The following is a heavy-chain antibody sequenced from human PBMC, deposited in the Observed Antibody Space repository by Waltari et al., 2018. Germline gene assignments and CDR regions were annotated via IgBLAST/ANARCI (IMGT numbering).Heavy chain of an antibody. CDR3: ARSGGPFDY. CDR1: GGSISSYY. J-gene: IGHJ4*02. D-gene: IGHD3-10*01. CDR2: IYYSGST. Sequence: QVQLQESGPGLVKPSETLSLTCTVSGGSISSYYWSWIRQPPGKGLDWIWYIYYSGSTSYNPSRKSRVTIAVDTSKNQFSLKLSSVTAADTAVYYCARSGGPFDYWGQGTLVTVSS. V-gene: IGHV4-59*01.